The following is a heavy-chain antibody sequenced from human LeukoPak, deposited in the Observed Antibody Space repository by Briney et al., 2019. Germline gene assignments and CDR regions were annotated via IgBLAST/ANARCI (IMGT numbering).Heavy chain of an antibody. Sequence: GGSLRLSCAASGFTFSRYELNWVRQAPGKGLEWVSYISSSGSIIYYADSVKGRFTISRDNAKNSLYLQMNSLRAEDTAVYYCAGDLGMTDGDYVSYFDYWGQGTLVTVSS. CDR2: ISSSGSII. CDR3: AGDLGMTDGDYVSYFDY. CDR1: GFTFSRYE. V-gene: IGHV3-48*03. D-gene: IGHD4-17*01. J-gene: IGHJ4*02.